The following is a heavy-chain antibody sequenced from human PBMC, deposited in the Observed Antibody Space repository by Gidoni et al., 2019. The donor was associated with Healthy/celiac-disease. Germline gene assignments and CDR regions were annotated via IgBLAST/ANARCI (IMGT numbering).Heavy chain of an antibody. J-gene: IGHJ4*02. Sequence: EVQLVESGGGLVQHGGSLRLSCSAAGLTFSSPGMHWVRQAPGNGLEHVSTISSNGASTYYADSVKDRFTISRDNSKNTLYLQMSSLRAEDTAIYYCVKDGVAARLYHFDYWGQGTLVSVSS. D-gene: IGHD3-3*01. V-gene: IGHV3-64D*06. CDR2: ISSNGAST. CDR1: GLTFSSPG. CDR3: VKDGVAARLYHFDY.